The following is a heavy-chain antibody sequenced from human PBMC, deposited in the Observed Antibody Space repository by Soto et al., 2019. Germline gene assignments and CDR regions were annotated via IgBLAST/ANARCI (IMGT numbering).Heavy chain of an antibody. V-gene: IGHV1-18*04. CDR1: GYTFTSYG. D-gene: IGHD6-19*01. CDR2: ISAYNGNT. Sequence: GASVKVSCKASGYTFTSYGISWVRQAPGQGLEWMGWISAYNGNTNYAQKLQGRVTMTTDTSTSTAYMELRSLRSDDTAVYYCARDEMAGTGYYYYGMDVWGQGTTVTVSS. J-gene: IGHJ6*02. CDR3: ARDEMAGTGYYYYGMDV.